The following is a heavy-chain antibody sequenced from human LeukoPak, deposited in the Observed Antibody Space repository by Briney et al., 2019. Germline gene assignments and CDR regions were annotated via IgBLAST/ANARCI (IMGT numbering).Heavy chain of an antibody. Sequence: GGSLRLSCAASGFAFNQYAMHWVRQAPGKGLEWVAVISYDGSIKYHADSVRGRLTISRDNSKNTLYLQMNSLRAEDTAVYYCAKDLLLWFGELGYFDYWGQGTLVTVSS. D-gene: IGHD3-10*01. CDR2: ISYDGSIK. CDR1: GFAFNQYA. J-gene: IGHJ4*02. CDR3: AKDLLLWFGELGYFDY. V-gene: IGHV3-30*07.